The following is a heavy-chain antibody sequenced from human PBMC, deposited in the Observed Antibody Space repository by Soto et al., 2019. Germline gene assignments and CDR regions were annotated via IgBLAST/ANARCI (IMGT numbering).Heavy chain of an antibody. J-gene: IGHJ4*01. Sequence: QVQLQQSGPGLVKTSQTLSLTCAITGDSVSSNSAGWSWVRQSPSRGLEWLGRTYYRSKWYYEYAVSVRGRITINPDTSKNQYSLQLNSVTPEDTAVYFCARGEQYSGRIFDYWGQGTLVTVSS. V-gene: IGHV6-1*01. D-gene: IGHD1-26*01. CDR1: GDSVSSNSAG. CDR2: TYYRSKWYY. CDR3: ARGEQYSGRIFDY.